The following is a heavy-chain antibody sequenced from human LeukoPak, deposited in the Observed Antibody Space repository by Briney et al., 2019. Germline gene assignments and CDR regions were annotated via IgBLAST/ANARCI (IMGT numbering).Heavy chain of an antibody. V-gene: IGHV4-4*07. D-gene: IGHD3-22*01. CDR3: ARTPSYYDSRGYFHLFDY. CDR2: IYTSGST. CDR1: GGSISSYY. Sequence: PSETLSLTCTVSGGSISSYYWSWIRQPAGKGLEWIGRIYTSGSTNYNPSLKSRVTMSVDTSKNQFSLKLSSVTAADTAVYFCARTPSYYDSRGYFHLFDYWGQGTLVTVSS. J-gene: IGHJ4*02.